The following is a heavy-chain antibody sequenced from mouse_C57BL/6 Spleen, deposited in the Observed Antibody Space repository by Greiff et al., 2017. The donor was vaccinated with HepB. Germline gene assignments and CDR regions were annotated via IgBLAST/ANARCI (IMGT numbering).Heavy chain of an antibody. D-gene: IGHD2-5*01. J-gene: IGHJ4*01. V-gene: IGHV1-64*01. CDR2: IHPNSGST. Sequence: QVQLQQSGAELVKPGASVKLSCKASGYTFTSYWMHWVKQRPGQGLEWIGMIHPNSGSTNYNEKFKSKATLTVDKSSSTAYMQLSSLTSEDSAVYYCARSPLYSNYEAMDYWGQGTSVTVSS. CDR3: ARSPLYSNYEAMDY. CDR1: GYTFTSYW.